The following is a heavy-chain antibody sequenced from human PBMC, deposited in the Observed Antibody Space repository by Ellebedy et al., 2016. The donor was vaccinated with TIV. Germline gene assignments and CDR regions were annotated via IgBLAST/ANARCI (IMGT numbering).Heavy chain of an antibody. D-gene: IGHD6-13*01. CDR3: ARDRIAAAGTVYYFGMDV. CDR1: GFTFSSYA. Sequence: GESLKISCSASGFTFSSYAMHWVRQAPGEGLQYVSAISADGGGTAYADSVKGRFTISRDNAENSLYLQMNSLRAEDTAVYYCARDRIAAAGTVYYFGMDVWGQGTTVTVSS. J-gene: IGHJ6*02. V-gene: IGHV3-64*04. CDR2: ISADGGGT.